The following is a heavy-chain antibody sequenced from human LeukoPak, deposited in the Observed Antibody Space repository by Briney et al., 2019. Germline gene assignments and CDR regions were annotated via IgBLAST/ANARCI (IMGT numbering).Heavy chain of an antibody. CDR3: ARHDIVVVPAAIGGWAEYFQH. Sequence: SETLSLTCTVSGGSISSYYWSWLRPPPGKGLEWIGYIYYSGSTNYNPSLKSRVTMSVDTSKNQFSLKLSSVTAADTAVYYCARHDIVVVPAAIGGWAEYFQHWGQGTLVTVSS. V-gene: IGHV4-59*08. J-gene: IGHJ1*01. D-gene: IGHD2-2*02. CDR2: IYYSGST. CDR1: GGSISSYY.